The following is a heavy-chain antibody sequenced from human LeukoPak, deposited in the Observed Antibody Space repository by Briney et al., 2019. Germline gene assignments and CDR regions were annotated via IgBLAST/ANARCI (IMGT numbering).Heavy chain of an antibody. J-gene: IGHJ3*02. CDR3: AREAGYCSSTSCPSGI. CDR1: GGSISSYY. Sequence: KSSETLSLTCTVSGGSISSYYWSWIRQPPGKGLEWIGYIYYSGSTNYNPSLKSRVTISVDTSKNQFSLKLSSVTAADTAVYYCAREAGYCSSTSCPSGIWGQGTMVTVSS. CDR2: IYYSGST. D-gene: IGHD2-2*01. V-gene: IGHV4-59*01.